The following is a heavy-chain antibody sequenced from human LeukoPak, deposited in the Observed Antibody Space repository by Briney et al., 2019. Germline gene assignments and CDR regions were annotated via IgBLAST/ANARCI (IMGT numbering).Heavy chain of an antibody. CDR2: IRGSGSNT. Sequence: GGSPTLSCAASGFTFSSAVMCWGRQAPGEGLEWVSAIRGSGSNTYDAHSLKRPFTISRDYSRNRLYLQMNSLRAEDTAVYYCAKAGYYDSSGYVRRPFHYWGQGTLVTVSS. CDR3: AKAGYYDSSGYVRRPFHY. J-gene: IGHJ4*02. V-gene: IGHV3-23*01. D-gene: IGHD3-22*01. CDR1: GFTFSSAV.